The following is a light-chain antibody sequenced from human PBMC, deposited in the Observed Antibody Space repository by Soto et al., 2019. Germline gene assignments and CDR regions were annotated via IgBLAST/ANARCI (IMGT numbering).Light chain of an antibody. CDR3: QQYGSSSWT. J-gene: IGKJ1*01. CDR2: DAS. Sequence: EFVLTQSPATLSLSPGDRATLSCGASQSVSNNYLAWYQQKPGLAPRLLIYDASYRANGIPDRFSGSGSGTDFTLTISRLEPEDFVVYYWQQYGSSSWTFGQGTKVEIK. V-gene: IGKV3D-20*01. CDR1: QSVSNNY.